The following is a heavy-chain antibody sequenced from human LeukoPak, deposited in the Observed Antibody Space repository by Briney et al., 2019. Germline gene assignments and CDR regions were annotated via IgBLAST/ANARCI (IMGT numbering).Heavy chain of an antibody. CDR1: GDTFTSYY. V-gene: IGHV1-2*02. CDR3: AREGQYSSSVVARYFDY. D-gene: IGHD6-6*01. CDR2: VNPNSGGT. Sequence: ASVKVSCKASGDTFTSYYMHWVRQAPGQGLEWMGWVNPNSGGTNYAQKFQGRVTMTRDTSISTAYMELSRLRSDDTAVYYCAREGQYSSSVVARYFDYWGQGTLVTVSS. J-gene: IGHJ4*02.